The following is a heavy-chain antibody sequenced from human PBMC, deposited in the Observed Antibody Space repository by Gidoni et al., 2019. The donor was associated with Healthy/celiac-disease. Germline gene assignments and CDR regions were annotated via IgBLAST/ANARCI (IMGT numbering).Heavy chain of an antibody. Sequence: QVQLVQSGAEVKKPGASVQVSCKSSGYTFTSYDINWVRQAPVQGHEWMGWMNLNRGNTGDAKKLQGRVTMTRKNSISTADMEMSSLRSEDTAVYYCARAGIAAAGQYYFYYGDDWGQGTLVTVSS. CDR3: ARAGIAAAGQYYFYYGDD. V-gene: IGHV1-8*01. CDR1: GYTFTSYD. J-gene: IGHJ4*02. CDR2: MNLNRGNT. D-gene: IGHD6-13*01.